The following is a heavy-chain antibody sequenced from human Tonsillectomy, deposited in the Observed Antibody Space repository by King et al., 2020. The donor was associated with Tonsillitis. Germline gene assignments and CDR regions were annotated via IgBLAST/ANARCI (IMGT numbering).Heavy chain of an antibody. V-gene: IGHV4-30-4*01. D-gene: IGHD2-2*01. J-gene: IGHJ3*02. Sequence: VQLQESGPGLVKPSQTLSLTCTVSGGSLSSGDYYWSWIRQPPGKGLEWIGHIYYSGSTYYNPSLKSRVTISVDTSKNQFSLKLTSVTAADTAVYYCARDRYRSDAFDIWGQGTMVTVSS. CDR2: IYYSGST. CDR1: GGSLSSGDYY. CDR3: ARDRYRSDAFDI.